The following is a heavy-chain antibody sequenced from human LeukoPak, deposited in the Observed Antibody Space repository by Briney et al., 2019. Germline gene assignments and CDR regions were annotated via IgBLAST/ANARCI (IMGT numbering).Heavy chain of an antibody. J-gene: IGHJ6*03. CDR3: ARGAVGGYYCMDV. CDR2: IIPIFGTA. V-gene: IGHV1-69*05. Sequence: SVKVSCKASGGTFSSYAISWVRQAPGQGLVWMGGIIPIFGTANYAQKFQGRVTITTDESTSTAYMELSSLRSEDTAVYYCARGAVGGYYCMDVWGKGTTVTVSS. D-gene: IGHD3-16*01. CDR1: GGTFSSYA.